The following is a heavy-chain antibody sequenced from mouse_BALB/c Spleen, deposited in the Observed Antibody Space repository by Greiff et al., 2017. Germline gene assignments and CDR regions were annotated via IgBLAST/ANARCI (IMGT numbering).Heavy chain of an antibody. D-gene: IGHD2-1*01. CDR2: IYPGDGDT. V-gene: IGHV1-80*01. J-gene: IGHJ2*01. CDR3: ARGGNYVYFDY. Sequence: VKLQESGAELVRPGSSVKISCKASGYAFSSYWMNWVKQRPGQGLEWIGQIYPGDGDTNYNGKFKGKATLTADKSSSTAYMQLSSLTSEDSAVYFCARGGNYVYFDYWGQGTTLTVSS. CDR1: GYAFSSYW.